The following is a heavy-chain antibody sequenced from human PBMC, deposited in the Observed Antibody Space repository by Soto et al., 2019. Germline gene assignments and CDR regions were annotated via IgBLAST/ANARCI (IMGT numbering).Heavy chain of an antibody. D-gene: IGHD6-13*01. Sequence: QVQLVESGGGVVQPGESLRLSCAASGFTFSSYLMHWVRQAPGKGLEWVAIIYPDGTTQYYGDSVKGRFIISRDNSKSTLYVQMNSLRVEDTAVYLCARDVGSSSWQALEIWGQGTMVTVSS. CDR2: IYPDGTTQ. CDR3: ARDVGSSSWQALEI. V-gene: IGHV3-33*01. CDR1: GFTFSSYL. J-gene: IGHJ3*02.